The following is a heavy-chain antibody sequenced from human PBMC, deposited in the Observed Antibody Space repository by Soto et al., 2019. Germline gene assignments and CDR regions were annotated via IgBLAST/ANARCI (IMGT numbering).Heavy chain of an antibody. V-gene: IGHV3-30*03. D-gene: IGHD6-13*01. CDR1: GFTFSSYG. CDR3: ARRQISPPTRGAASARGGMDV. CDR2: ISYDGSNK. J-gene: IGHJ6*02. Sequence: VGSLRLSCAASGFTFSSYGMHWVRQAPGKGLEWVAVISYDGSNKYYADSVKGRFTISRDNSKNTLYLQMSSLRVEDTAVYYCARRQISPPTRGAASARGGMDVWGQGTTVTVSS.